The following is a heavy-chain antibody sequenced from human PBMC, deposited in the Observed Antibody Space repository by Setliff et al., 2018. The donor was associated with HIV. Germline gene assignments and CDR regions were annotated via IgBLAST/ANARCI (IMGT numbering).Heavy chain of an antibody. CDR2: IYYSGST. V-gene: IGHV4-61*03. J-gene: IGHJ4*02. CDR1: GDSISSSSYY. D-gene: IGHD1-1*01. Sequence: SETLSLTCSVSGDSISSSSYYWGWIRQPPGKGLEWIGYIYYSGSTKHNPSLKSRVTVSLDTSKNHFSLKLRSVTAADTAVYYCAQLGMVDDFDYWGQGTLVTVSS. CDR3: AQLGMVDDFDY.